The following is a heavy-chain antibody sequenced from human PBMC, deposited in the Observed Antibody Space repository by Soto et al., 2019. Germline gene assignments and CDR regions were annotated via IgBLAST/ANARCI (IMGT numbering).Heavy chain of an antibody. CDR3: ATVYCSGGSCYSIDY. CDR2: INPSNST. J-gene: IGHJ4*02. Sequence: QAQLVQSGAEVKKPGASVKVSCKASGYTFTSYYMHWVRQAPGQGLEWMGIINPSNSTSYAQKFQGRVTMTRDTSTSTVYMELSSLRSEDTAVYYCATVYCSGGSCYSIDYWGQGTLVTVSS. CDR1: GYTFTSYY. V-gene: IGHV1-46*03. D-gene: IGHD2-15*01.